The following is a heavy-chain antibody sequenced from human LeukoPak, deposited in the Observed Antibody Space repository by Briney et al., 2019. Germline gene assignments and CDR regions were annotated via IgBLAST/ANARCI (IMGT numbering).Heavy chain of an antibody. CDR1: GDSVSSNSAA. D-gene: IGHD6-13*01. J-gene: IGHJ4*02. CDR2: TYYRSKWYN. CDR3: ARDIGIAAAGDLYYFDY. Sequence: SQTLSLTCAISGDSVSSNSAAWNWIRQSPSRGLGWLGRTYYRSKWYNDYAVSVKSRITINPDTSKNQFSLQLNSVTPEDTAVYYCARDIGIAAAGDLYYFDYWGQGTLVTVSS. V-gene: IGHV6-1*01.